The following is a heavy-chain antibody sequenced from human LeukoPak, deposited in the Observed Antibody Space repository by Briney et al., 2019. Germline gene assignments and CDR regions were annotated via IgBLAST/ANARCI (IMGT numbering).Heavy chain of an antibody. CDR1: GFTFDDYA. CDR2: ISWNSGSI. Sequence: GRSLRLSCAASGFTFDDYAMHWVRQAPGKGLEWVSGISWNSGSIGYADSVKGRFTISRDNAKNSLYLQMNSLRAEDTAVYYCARLSNYYGSGSYYNDYWGQGTLVTVSS. D-gene: IGHD3-10*01. CDR3: ARLSNYYGSGSYYNDY. J-gene: IGHJ4*02. V-gene: IGHV3-9*01.